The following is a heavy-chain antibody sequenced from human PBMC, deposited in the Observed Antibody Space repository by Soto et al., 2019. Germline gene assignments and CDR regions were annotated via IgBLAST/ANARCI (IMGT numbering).Heavy chain of an antibody. CDR1: GDSVSSNSAA. D-gene: IGHD6-19*01. J-gene: IGHJ6*02. CDR2: TYYRSKWYN. Sequence: PSQTLSLTCAISGDSVSSNSAAWSWIRQSPSRGLEWLGRTYYRSKWYNDYAVSVKSRITINPDTSKNQFSLQLNSVTPEDTAVYYCAIQGYSSGWYGGYYYYYGMDVWGQGTTVTVSS. V-gene: IGHV6-1*01. CDR3: AIQGYSSGWYGGYYYYYGMDV.